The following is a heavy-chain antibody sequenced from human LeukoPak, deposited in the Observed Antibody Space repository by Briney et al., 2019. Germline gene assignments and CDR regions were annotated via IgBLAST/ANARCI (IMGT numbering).Heavy chain of an antibody. D-gene: IGHD6-6*01. J-gene: IGHJ4*02. CDR2: ISAYNGNT. CDR1: GYTFTSYG. Sequence: ASVKVSCKASGYTFTSYGISWVRQAPGQGLEWMGWISAYNGNTNYAQKLQGRVTMTTDTSTSTAYMELRSLRSDDTAVYYCARDWGGSSNSRGTYYFDYWGQGTLVTVFS. CDR3: ARDWGGSSNSRGTYYFDY. V-gene: IGHV1-18*01.